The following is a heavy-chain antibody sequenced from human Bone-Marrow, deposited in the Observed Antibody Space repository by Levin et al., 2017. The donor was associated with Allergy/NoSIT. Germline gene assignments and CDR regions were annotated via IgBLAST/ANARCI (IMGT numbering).Heavy chain of an antibody. CDR1: GYTFTGYY. Sequence: ASVKVSCKASGYTFTGYYIHWVRQAPGQGLEWMGRIDPNSGGTNYAQKFQGRVTMTRDTSISTAYMELSSLRSDDTAVYYCARGAPLGYWYFDLWGRGTLVTVSS. CDR2: IDPNSGGT. J-gene: IGHJ2*01. CDR3: ARGAPLGYWYFDL. V-gene: IGHV1-2*06.